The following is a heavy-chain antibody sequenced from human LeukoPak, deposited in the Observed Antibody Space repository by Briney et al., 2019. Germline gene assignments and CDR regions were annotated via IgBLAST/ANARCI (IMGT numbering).Heavy chain of an antibody. V-gene: IGHV3-30-3*01. J-gene: IGHJ4*02. CDR1: GFTFSSYA. CDR3: AREGPRAFDY. Sequence: PGGSLRLSCAVSGFTFSSYAMHWVRQAPGKGLEWVAVISYDGSNKYYADSVKGRFTISRDNSKNTLYLQMNSLRAEDTAVYYCAREGPRAFDYWGQGTLVTVSS. CDR2: ISYDGSNK.